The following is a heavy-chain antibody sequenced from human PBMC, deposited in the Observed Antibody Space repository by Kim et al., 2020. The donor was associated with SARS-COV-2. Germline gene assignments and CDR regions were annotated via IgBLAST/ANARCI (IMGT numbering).Heavy chain of an antibody. V-gene: IGHV3-11*01. D-gene: IGHD3-22*01. CDR2: ISSSGSTI. Sequence: GGSLRLSCAASGFTFSDYYMSWIRQAPGKGLEWVSYISSSGSTIYYADSVKGRFTISRDNAKNSLYLQMNSLRAEDTAVYYCARGGTGLPQYYYDSSGYFPLGYWGQGTLVTVSS. CDR3: ARGGTGLPQYYYDSSGYFPLGY. J-gene: IGHJ4*02. CDR1: GFTFSDYY.